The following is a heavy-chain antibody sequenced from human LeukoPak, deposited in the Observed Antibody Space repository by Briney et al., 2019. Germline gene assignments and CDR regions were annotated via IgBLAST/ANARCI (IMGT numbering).Heavy chain of an antibody. CDR3: ASYSSSFLYYYYGMDV. CDR1: GYTFTSYD. Sequence: ASVKVSCKASGYTFTSYDINWVRQATGQGLEWMGWMNPNSGNTGYAQKFQGRVTMTRNTSISTAYMELSSLRSEDTAVYYCASYSSSFLYYYYGMDVWGQGTTVTVSS. J-gene: IGHJ6*02. CDR2: MNPNSGNT. V-gene: IGHV1-8*01. D-gene: IGHD3-22*01.